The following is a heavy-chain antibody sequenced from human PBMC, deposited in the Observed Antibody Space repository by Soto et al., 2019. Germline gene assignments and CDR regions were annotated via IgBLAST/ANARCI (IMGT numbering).Heavy chain of an antibody. Sequence: EVQLVESGGGLVQPGGSLRLSCAASGFTFSSYDMQWVRQATGKGLEWVSAIGTAGDTYYPGSVKGRFTISRENAKNSLYLQMNRLRAGATAVSYCTRSPPGGYHYYYGMDVWGKGTTVTVSS. CDR1: GFTFSSYD. CDR3: TRSPPGGYHYYYGMDV. D-gene: IGHD3-22*01. J-gene: IGHJ6*04. V-gene: IGHV3-13*04. CDR2: IGTAGDT.